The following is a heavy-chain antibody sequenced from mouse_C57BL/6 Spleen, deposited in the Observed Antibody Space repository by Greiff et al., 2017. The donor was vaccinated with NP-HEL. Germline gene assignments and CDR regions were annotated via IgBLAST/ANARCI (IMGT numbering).Heavy chain of an antibody. CDR2: IDPSDSYT. CDR3: ARLPTGTGFAY. J-gene: IGHJ3*01. D-gene: IGHD4-1*02. Sequence: QVQLQQPGAELVMPGASVKLSCKASGYTFTSYWMHWVKQRPGQGLEWIGEIDPSDSYTNYNQKFKGKSTLTVDKSSSTAYMQLSSLTSEDSAVYYCARLPTGTGFAYWGQGTLVTVSA. CDR1: GYTFTSYW. V-gene: IGHV1-69*01.